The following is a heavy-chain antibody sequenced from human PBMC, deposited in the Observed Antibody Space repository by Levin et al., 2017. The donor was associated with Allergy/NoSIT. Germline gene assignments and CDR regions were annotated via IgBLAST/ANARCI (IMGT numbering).Heavy chain of an antibody. V-gene: IGHV4-59*01. J-gene: IGHJ5*02. CDR3: ARDLPHFGGNWFDP. D-gene: IGHD3-16*01. Sequence: SETLSLTCTVSGGSISSYYWSWIRQPPGKGLEWIGYIYYSGSTNYNPSLKSRVTISVDTSKNQFSLKLSSVTAADTAVYYCARDLPHFGGNWFDPWGQGTLVTVSS. CDR2: IYYSGST. CDR1: GGSISSYY.